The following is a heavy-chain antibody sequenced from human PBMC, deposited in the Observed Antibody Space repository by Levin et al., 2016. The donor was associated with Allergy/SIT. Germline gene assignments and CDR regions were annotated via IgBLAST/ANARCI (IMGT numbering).Heavy chain of an antibody. CDR2: IYYSGST. Sequence: WIRQPPGKGLEWIGSIYYSGSTYYNPSLKSRVTISVDTSKNQFSLKLSSVTAADTAVYYCARHRQLYNWFDPGAREPWSPSPQ. V-gene: IGHV4-39*01. D-gene: IGHD6-19*01. CDR3: ARHRQLYNWFDP. J-gene: IGHJ5*02.